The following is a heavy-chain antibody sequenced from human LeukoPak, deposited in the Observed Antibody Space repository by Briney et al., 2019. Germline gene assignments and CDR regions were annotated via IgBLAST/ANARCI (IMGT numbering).Heavy chain of an antibody. J-gene: IGHJ4*02. D-gene: IGHD3-22*01. CDR1: GGTFSSYA. CDR3: ARDRYYYDSSGSPAGY. Sequence: ASVKVSCKASGGTFSSYAISWVRQATGQGLEWMGRIIPILGIANYAQKFQGRVTITADKSTSTAYMELSSLRSEDTAVYYCARDRYYYDSSGSPAGYWGQGTLVTVSS. V-gene: IGHV1-69*04. CDR2: IIPILGIA.